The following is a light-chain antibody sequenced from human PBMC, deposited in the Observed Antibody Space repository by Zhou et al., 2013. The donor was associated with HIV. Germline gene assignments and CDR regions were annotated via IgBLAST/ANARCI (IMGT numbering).Light chain of an antibody. J-gene: IGKJ1*01. CDR3: QQYHNYPWT. Sequence: DIQMTQSPFTLSASVGDRVTITCRASESVDNWLAWYQQKPGRAPKVVIYKASTLESGVPLRFSGSRSGTEFTLTISSLQPDDFATYYCQQYHNYPWTFGQGTKV. CDR1: ESVDNW. V-gene: IGKV1-5*03. CDR2: KAS.